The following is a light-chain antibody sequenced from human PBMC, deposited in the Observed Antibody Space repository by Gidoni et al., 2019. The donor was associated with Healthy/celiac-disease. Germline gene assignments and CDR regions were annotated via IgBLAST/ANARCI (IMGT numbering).Light chain of an antibody. CDR2: RNN. Sequence: QSVLPQPPSPSGTPGQSVTISCSGSSSNSGSNYVYWYQQLPGTAPKLLIYRNNQRPSGVPDRFSGSKSGTSASLAISGLRSEDEADYYCAAWDDSLSGPRVFGGGTKLTVL. CDR1: SSNSGSNY. CDR3: AAWDDSLSGPRV. J-gene: IGLJ3*02. V-gene: IGLV1-47*01.